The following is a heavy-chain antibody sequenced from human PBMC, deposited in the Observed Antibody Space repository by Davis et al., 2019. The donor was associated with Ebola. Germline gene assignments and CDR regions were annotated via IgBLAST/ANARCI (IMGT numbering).Heavy chain of an antibody. V-gene: IGHV6-1*01. Sequence: HSQTLSLTCAISGDSVSSGGWNWIRQSPSRGLEWLGRTYYNSKWYNDYAVSVKSRITINPDTSKNQFSLQLNSVTPEDTAVYYCAKGWLRSGIRYWGQGTLVTVSS. CDR2: TYYNSKWYN. CDR1: GDSVSSGG. D-gene: IGHD5-12*01. CDR3: AKGWLRSGIRY. J-gene: IGHJ4*02.